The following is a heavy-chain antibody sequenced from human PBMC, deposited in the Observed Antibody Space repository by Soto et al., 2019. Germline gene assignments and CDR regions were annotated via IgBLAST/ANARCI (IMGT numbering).Heavy chain of an antibody. J-gene: IGHJ4*02. D-gene: IGHD2-15*01. CDR2: ISYEGSNK. CDR3: ARERRSGLDF. V-gene: IGHV3-30*04. CDR1: GFTFSSYA. Sequence: QVQLVESGGGVVQPGRSLRLSCAASGFTFSSYAMHWVRQAPGKGLEWLAFISYEGSNKYYADSVKDRFTISRDNSKNTLYLQMNSLRAEDAAVYYCARERRSGLDFWGQGTLVTVSS.